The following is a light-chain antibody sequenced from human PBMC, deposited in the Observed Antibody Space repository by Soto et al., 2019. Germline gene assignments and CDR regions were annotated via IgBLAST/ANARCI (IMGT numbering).Light chain of an antibody. J-gene: IGLJ1*01. CDR1: SSDVGRYDF. CDR2: DVS. V-gene: IGLV2-14*01. Sequence: QSALAQPASVSGSPGQSITISCTGTSSDVGRYDFVSWFQQHPGKAPKLMIYDVSIRPSGVSDHFSGSKSGNTASLTISGLQAEDEADYYCSSYTTSSTFAFGTGTQVTVL. CDR3: SSYTTSSTFA.